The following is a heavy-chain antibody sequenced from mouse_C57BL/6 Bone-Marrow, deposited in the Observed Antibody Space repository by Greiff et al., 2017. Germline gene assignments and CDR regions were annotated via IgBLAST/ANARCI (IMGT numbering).Heavy chain of an antibody. CDR3: ADGEYGNYVLDD. Sequence: VQLQQSGAELVRPGASVKLSCTASGFNIKDDYMHWVKQRPEQGLEWIGWIDPENGDTEYASKFQGKATITADTSSNTAYLQLSSLTSEDSAVYYCADGEYGNYVLDDWGQGTTLTVSS. CDR2: IDPENGDT. CDR1: GFNIKDDY. J-gene: IGHJ2*01. V-gene: IGHV14-4*01. D-gene: IGHD2-1*01.